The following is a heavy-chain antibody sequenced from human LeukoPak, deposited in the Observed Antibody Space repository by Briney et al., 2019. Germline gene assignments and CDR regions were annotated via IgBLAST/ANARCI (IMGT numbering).Heavy chain of an antibody. Sequence: GGSLRLSCAASGVPFSTYAMSWVRQAPGKGLEWVSVISGSADNTYYADSVRGRFTISRDNSKNTLYLQMNSLRVEDTAVYYCANVILRYSGSSVGGFDIWGQGTMVTVSS. CDR1: GVPFSTYA. D-gene: IGHD1-26*01. CDR2: ISGSADNT. CDR3: ANVILRYSGSSVGGFDI. J-gene: IGHJ3*02. V-gene: IGHV3-23*01.